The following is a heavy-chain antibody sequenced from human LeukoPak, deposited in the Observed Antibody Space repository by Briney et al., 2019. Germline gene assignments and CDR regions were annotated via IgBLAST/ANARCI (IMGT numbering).Heavy chain of an antibody. CDR3: AREPPYYYDSKGFDP. Sequence: ASVKVSCKASGYTFTSYGISWVRQAPGQGLEWMGWISAYNGNTNYAQKLQGRVTMTTDTSASTAYMELRSLRSDDTAVYYRAREPPYYYDSKGFDPWGQGTLVTVSS. V-gene: IGHV1-18*01. D-gene: IGHD3-22*01. J-gene: IGHJ5*02. CDR1: GYTFTSYG. CDR2: ISAYNGNT.